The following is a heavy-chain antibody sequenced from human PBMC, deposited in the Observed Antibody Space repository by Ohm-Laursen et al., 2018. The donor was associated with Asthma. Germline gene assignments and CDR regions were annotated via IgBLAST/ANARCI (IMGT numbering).Heavy chain of an antibody. CDR3: ARIGPEWELPGREYSVHH. J-gene: IGHJ1*01. CDR2: ISSSSSTI. CDR1: GFTFSSYI. Sequence: SLRLSCAASGFTFSSYIMNWVRQAPGKGLEWVSYISSSSSTIYYADSVKGRFTTSRDNAKNLVYLQMDSLRVDDTALYYCARIGPEWELPGREYSVHHWGQGALVTGSS. D-gene: IGHD1-26*01. V-gene: IGHV3-48*04.